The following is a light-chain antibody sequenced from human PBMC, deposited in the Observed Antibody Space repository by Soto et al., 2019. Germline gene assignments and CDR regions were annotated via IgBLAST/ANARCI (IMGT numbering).Light chain of an antibody. J-gene: IGKJ1*01. CDR1: QSISSTY. CDR2: AAS. CDR3: QQYYAASWT. V-gene: IGKV3-20*01. Sequence: EIVLTQSPGTLSLSPGERATLSCRASQSISSTYLAWYRQTPGQAPRLLIYAASSRATGIPDRFSGSGSGTDFTLTFSRLEPGDFAVYYCQQYYAASWTFGQGTRLEIK.